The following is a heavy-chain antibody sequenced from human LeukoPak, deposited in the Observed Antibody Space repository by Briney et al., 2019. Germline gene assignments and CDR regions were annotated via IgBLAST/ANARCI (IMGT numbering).Heavy chain of an antibody. CDR2: ISAYNGNT. V-gene: IGHV1-18*01. CDR3: ARDPYYDILTGYYKGYYFDY. J-gene: IGHJ4*02. Sequence: ASVKVSCKASGYTFTSYGISWVRQAPGQGLEWMGWISAYNGNTNYAQKLQGRVTMITDTSTSTAYMEQRSLRSDDTAVYYCARDPYYDILTGYYKGYYFDYWGQGTLVTVSS. CDR1: GYTFTSYG. D-gene: IGHD3-9*01.